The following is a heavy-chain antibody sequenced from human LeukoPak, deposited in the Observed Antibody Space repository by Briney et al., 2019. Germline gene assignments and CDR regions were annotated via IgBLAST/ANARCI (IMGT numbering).Heavy chain of an antibody. D-gene: IGHD6-13*01. CDR2: IIPIFGTA. V-gene: IGHV1-69*13. Sequence: GASVKVSCKASGYTFTSYGISWVRQAPGQGLEWMGGIIPIFGTANYAQKFQGRVTITADESTSTAYMELSSLRSEDTAVYYCARDEGLYSSSPTETFDYWGQGTLVTVSS. CDR3: ARDEGLYSSSPTETFDY. J-gene: IGHJ4*02. CDR1: GYTFTSYG.